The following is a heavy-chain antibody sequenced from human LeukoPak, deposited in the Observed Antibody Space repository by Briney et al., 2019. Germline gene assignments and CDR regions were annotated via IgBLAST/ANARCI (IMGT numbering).Heavy chain of an antibody. J-gene: IGHJ4*02. CDR3: ARRMGDSSGYYYDNKTDFDY. CDR1: GGSFSGYY. D-gene: IGHD3-22*01. CDR2: INHSGST. V-gene: IGHV4-34*01. Sequence: PSETLSLACAVYGGSFSGYYWSWIRQPPGKGLEWIGEINHSGSTNYNPSLKSRVTISVDTSKNQFSLKLSSVTAADTAVYYCARRMGDSSGYYYDNKTDFDYWGQGTLVTVSS.